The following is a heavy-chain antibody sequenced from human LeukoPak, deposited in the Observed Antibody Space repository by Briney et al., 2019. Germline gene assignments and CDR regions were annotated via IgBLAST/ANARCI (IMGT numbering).Heavy chain of an antibody. J-gene: IGHJ4*02. CDR1: GFSFGAYE. D-gene: IGHD3-10*01. CDR2: ISHIGSAI. Sequence: GGSLRLSCEVSGFSFGAYEMNWVRQAPEKGLEWVSLISHIGSAINYADSVKGRFVISRDNAKNSLFLQMSSLRVEDTATYYCARDHMSFWGQGTLVTVSS. CDR3: ARDHMSF. V-gene: IGHV3-48*03.